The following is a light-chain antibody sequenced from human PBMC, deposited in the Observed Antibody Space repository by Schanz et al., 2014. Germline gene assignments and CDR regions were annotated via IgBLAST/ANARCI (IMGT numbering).Light chain of an antibody. CDR2: EGS. Sequence: QSALTQPRSVSGSPGQSVTISCTGTSSDVGGYNYVSWYQQHPGKAPKLMIYEGSKRPSGVSDRFSGSKSGNTASLTISGLQAEDEADYYCSSYTNSNTHMFGGGTKLTVL. J-gene: IGLJ3*02. CDR1: SSDVGGYNY. V-gene: IGLV2-11*01. CDR3: SSYTNSNTHM.